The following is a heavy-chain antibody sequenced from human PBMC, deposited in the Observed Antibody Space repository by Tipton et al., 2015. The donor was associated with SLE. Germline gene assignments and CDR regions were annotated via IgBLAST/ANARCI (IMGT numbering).Heavy chain of an antibody. J-gene: IGHJ4*02. Sequence: TLSLTCAVYGGSFSGYYWSWIRQPPGKGLEWIGEINHSGGINYNPSLKSRVAISVETSKNQFSLKLSSVTAADTAVYYCARGGYDFWSGPGNYWGQGTPVTVSS. CDR1: GGSFSGYY. CDR2: INHSGGI. D-gene: IGHD3-3*01. CDR3: ARGGYDFWSGPGNY. V-gene: IGHV4-34*01.